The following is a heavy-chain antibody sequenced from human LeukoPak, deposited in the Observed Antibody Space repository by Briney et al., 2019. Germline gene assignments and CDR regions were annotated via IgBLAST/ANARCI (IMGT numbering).Heavy chain of an antibody. CDR2: IYSGGST. D-gene: IGHD3-10*01. CDR3: ARDEAWFGEFPFDY. Sequence: GGSLRLSCAASGFTVSSNYMSWVRQAPGKGLEWVSVIYSGGSTYYADSVKGRFTISRDNSKNTLYLQMNSLRAEDTAVYYCARDEAWFGEFPFDYWGQGTLVTVSS. J-gene: IGHJ4*02. V-gene: IGHV3-66*01. CDR1: GFTVSSNY.